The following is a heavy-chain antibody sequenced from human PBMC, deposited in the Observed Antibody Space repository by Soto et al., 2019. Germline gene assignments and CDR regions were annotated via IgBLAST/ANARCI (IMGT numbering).Heavy chain of an antibody. D-gene: IGHD2-8*01. V-gene: IGHV3-66*04. CDR3: ARQKCSTGLCFPFDY. Sequence: EVQLVESGGGLVQPGGSLRLSCAASGFTVSNNFMSWVRQAPGKGLEWVSALYSGGSTYYADSVEGRFTISRDNSENRLYLQMNSLRVEDTAVYYCARQKCSTGLCFPFDYWGQGTLVTVAS. CDR1: GFTVSNNF. J-gene: IGHJ4*02. CDR2: LYSGGST.